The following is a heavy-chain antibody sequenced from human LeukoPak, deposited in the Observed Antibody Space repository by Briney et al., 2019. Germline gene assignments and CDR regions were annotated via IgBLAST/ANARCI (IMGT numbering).Heavy chain of an antibody. CDR2: MDPNSGNT. V-gene: IGHV1-8*03. J-gene: IGHJ6*03. D-gene: IGHD3-3*01. Sequence: GASVTVSCTASGYTFTSYDINWVRQATGQGLEWMGWMDPNSGNTGYAQKFQGRVTITRNTSISTAYMELSSLRSEDTAVYYCARQSTYYDFWSGLGGYYYYYMDVWGKGTTVTVSS. CDR3: ARQSTYYDFWSGLGGYYYYYMDV. CDR1: GYTFTSYD.